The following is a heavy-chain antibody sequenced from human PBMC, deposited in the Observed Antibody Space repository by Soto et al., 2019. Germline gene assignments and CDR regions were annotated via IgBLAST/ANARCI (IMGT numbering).Heavy chain of an antibody. CDR1: GFTFSSYA. D-gene: IGHD2-8*01. J-gene: IGHJ4*02. CDR3: AKDPRGGLYSPVDY. V-gene: IGHV3-23*01. Sequence: GGSLRLSCAASGFTFSSYAMSWVRQAPGKGLEWVSAISGSGGSTYYADSVKGRFTISRDNSKNTLYLQMNSLRAEDAAVYYCAKDPRGGLYSPVDYWGQGTLVTVSS. CDR2: ISGSGGST.